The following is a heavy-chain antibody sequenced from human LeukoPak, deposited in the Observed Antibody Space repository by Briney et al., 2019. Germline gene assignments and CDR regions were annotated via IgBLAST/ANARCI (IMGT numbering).Heavy chain of an antibody. Sequence: GGSLRLSCAASGFTFDDYGMSWVRQAPGKGLEWVSGINWNGGSTGYADSVKGRFTISRDNAKNSLYLQMNSLRAEDTALYYCARDRNSYYDSSGYYHWGQGTLVTVSS. CDR2: INWNGGST. V-gene: IGHV3-20*04. J-gene: IGHJ5*02. CDR1: GFTFDDYG. D-gene: IGHD3-22*01. CDR3: ARDRNSYYDSSGYYH.